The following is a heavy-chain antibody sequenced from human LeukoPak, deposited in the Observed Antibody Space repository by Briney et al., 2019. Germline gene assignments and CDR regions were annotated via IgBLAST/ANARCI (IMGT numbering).Heavy chain of an antibody. CDR2: ISSSSSYI. D-gene: IGHD3-10*02. CDR1: GFTFSSYS. CDR3: AELGIYMIGGV. J-gene: IGHJ6*04. V-gene: IGHV3-21*01. Sequence: PGGSLRLSCAASGFTFSSYSMNRVRQAPGKGLEWVSSISSSSSYIYYADSVKGRFTISRDNAKNPLYLQMNSLRAEDTAVYYCAELGIYMIGGVWGKGTTVTISS.